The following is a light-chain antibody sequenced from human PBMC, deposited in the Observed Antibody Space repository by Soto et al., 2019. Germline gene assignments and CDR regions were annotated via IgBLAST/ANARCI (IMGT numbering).Light chain of an antibody. Sequence: IVMTQSPATLSVSPGERATLSCRASQSVRSNLAGYQQIPGQAPRLLIYGASTRATGIPARFSGSGSGTDFTLTISRLEPEDFAVYFCQQYGSSPTTFGQGTKVDIK. CDR3: QQYGSSPTT. CDR1: QSVRSN. CDR2: GAS. V-gene: IGKV3-15*01. J-gene: IGKJ1*01.